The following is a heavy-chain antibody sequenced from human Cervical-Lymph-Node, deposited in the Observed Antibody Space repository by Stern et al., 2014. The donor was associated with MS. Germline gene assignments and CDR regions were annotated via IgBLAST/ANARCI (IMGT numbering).Heavy chain of an antibody. CDR2: IYSGCNT. D-gene: IGHD6-6*01. V-gene: IGHV3-66*02. Sequence: EVQLVESGGGLVQPGGSLRLSCAASGFTVSNNYMTWVRQGPGMGLEWVSLIYSGCNTYYADSVKGRFTISRDNSKNTLYLQMNSLRPEDTAVYYCATRNIGTRGYWGQGALVTVSS. J-gene: IGHJ4*02. CDR1: GFTVSNNY. CDR3: ATRNIGTRGY.